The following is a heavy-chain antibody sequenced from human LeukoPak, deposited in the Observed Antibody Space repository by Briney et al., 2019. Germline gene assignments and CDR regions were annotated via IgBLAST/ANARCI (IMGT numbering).Heavy chain of an antibody. D-gene: IGHD7-27*01. J-gene: IGHJ3*02. V-gene: IGHV3-30*18. CDR2: ISYDGKHK. CDR3: AKDRDWGTAFDI. Sequence: GGSLRLSCAASGFTFSSSAMHWVRQPPGKGLEWVAVISYDGKHKYFADSVKGRFTISRDNSRNTLYLQLNSLKADGTAVYYCAKDRDWGTAFDIWGQGTMVTVSS. CDR1: GFTFSSSA.